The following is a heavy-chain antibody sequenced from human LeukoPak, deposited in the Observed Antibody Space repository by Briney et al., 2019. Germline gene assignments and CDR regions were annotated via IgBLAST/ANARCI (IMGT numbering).Heavy chain of an antibody. CDR1: GYSISSGYY. J-gene: IGHJ4*02. CDR3: ARYSSSGKGDY. Sequence: PETLSLTCSVSGYSISSGYYWGWIRQPPGKGLEWIGNIYHGGSTYYNSSLKSRVTMSVDTSKNQFSLQLSSVTAADTAVYYCARYSSSGKGDYWGQGTLVTVSS. V-gene: IGHV4-38-2*01. CDR2: IYHGGST. D-gene: IGHD6-13*01.